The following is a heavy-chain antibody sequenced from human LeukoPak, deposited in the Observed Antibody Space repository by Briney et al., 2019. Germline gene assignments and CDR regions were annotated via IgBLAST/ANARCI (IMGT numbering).Heavy chain of an antibody. D-gene: IGHD5-18*01. CDR3: TTGLLWIQLWFVY. J-gene: IGHJ4*02. Sequence: GGSLRLSCAASGFTFSNAWMSWVRQAPGKGLEWVGRIKSKTDGGTTDYAAPVKGRFTISRDDSKNTLYLQMNSLKTEDTAVYYCTTGLLWIQLWFVYWGQGTLVTVSS. V-gene: IGHV3-15*01. CDR2: IKSKTDGGTT. CDR1: GFTFSNAW.